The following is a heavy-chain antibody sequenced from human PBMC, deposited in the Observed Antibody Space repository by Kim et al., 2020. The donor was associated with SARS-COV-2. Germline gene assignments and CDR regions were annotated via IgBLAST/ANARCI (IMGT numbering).Heavy chain of an antibody. CDR2: IYYSGST. CDR1: GGSVSSGSYY. D-gene: IGHD4-17*01. Sequence: SETLSLTCTVSGGSVSSGSYYWSWIRQPPGKGLEWIGYIYYSGSTNYNPSLKSRVTISVDTSKNQFSLKLSSVTAADTAVYYCARYDYGDLDAFDIWGQG. CDR3: ARYDYGDLDAFDI. J-gene: IGHJ3*02. V-gene: IGHV4-61*01.